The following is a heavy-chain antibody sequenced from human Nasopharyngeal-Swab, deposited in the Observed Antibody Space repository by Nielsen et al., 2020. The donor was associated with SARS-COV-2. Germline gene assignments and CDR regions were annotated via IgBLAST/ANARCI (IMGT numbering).Heavy chain of an antibody. J-gene: IGHJ6*03. CDR1: GGSISSSSYY. CDR3: ATMVYYYMDV. CDR2: IYYSGST. D-gene: IGHD3-10*01. V-gene: IGHV4-39*01. Sequence: SETLSLTCTVSGGSISSSSYYWGWTRQPPGKGLEWIGSIYYSGSTYYNPSLKSRVTISVDTSKNQFSLKLSSVTAADTAVYYCATMVYYYMDVWGKGTTVTVSS.